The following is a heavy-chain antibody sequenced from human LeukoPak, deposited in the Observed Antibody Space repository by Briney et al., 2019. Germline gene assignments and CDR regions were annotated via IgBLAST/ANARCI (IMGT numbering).Heavy chain of an antibody. CDR1: GFTFSNAW. J-gene: IGHJ6*03. Sequence: GGSLRLSCAASGFTFSNAWMSWVRQAPGKGLEWVSSISSSSSTIYYADSVKGRFTISRDNAKNSLYLQMNSLRAEDTAVYYCARAYCSSTSCYVMDYYYMDVWGKGTTVTVSS. V-gene: IGHV3-48*01. D-gene: IGHD2-2*01. CDR2: ISSSSSTI. CDR3: ARAYCSSTSCYVMDYYYMDV.